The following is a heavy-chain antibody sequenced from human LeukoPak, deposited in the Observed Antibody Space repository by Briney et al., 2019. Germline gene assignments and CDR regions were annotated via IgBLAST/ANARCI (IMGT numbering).Heavy chain of an antibody. CDR3: ARDSGSGSYLDGYYYYGMDV. CDR1: GFTVSSNY. J-gene: IGHJ6*02. D-gene: IGHD3-10*01. Sequence: GGSLRLSCAASGFTVSSNYMGWVRQAPGKGLEWVSVIYSGGSTYYADSVKGRFTISRDNSKNTLYLQMNSLRAEDTAVYYCARDSGSGSYLDGYYYYGMDVWGQGTTVTVSS. V-gene: IGHV3-66*01. CDR2: IYSGGST.